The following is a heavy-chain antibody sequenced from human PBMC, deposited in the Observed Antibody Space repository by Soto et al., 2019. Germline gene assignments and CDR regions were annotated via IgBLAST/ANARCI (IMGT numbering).Heavy chain of an antibody. CDR3: ARREEVVAAIVY. D-gene: IGHD2-15*01. Sequence: QLQLQESGSGLVKPSQTLSLTCAVSGGSISSGGYSWSWIRQPPGKGLEWIGYIYHSGSTYYNPSFKRRVPISVVRSKNQFSLKLSSVTAADTAVYYCARREEVVAAIVYWGQGTLVTVSS. J-gene: IGHJ4*02. V-gene: IGHV4-30-2*01. CDR1: GGSISSGGYS. CDR2: IYHSGST.